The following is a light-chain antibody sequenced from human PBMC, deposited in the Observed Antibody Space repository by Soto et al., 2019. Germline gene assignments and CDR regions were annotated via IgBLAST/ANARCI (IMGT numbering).Light chain of an antibody. CDR2: NNN. V-gene: IGLV1-44*01. CDR1: SSNIGRNT. Sequence: QAVVTQPPSASGTPGQRVTISCSGSSSNIGRNTVNWYQQFPGTAPNLLIYNNNERPSGVPDRFSGSKSGTSASLAISGLRSEDEADYYCAVWDASLNGRLFGGGTKLTVL. CDR3: AVWDASLNGRL. J-gene: IGLJ3*02.